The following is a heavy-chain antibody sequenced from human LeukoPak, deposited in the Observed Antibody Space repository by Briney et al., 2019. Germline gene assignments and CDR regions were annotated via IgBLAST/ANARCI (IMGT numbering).Heavy chain of an antibody. CDR1: GITLSNYG. Sequence: GGSLRLSCAVSGITLSNYGMSWVRQAPGKGLEWVAGISDSGGRTNYADSVKGRFTISRDNPKNTLYLQMNSLRAEDTAVYFCARGPPVVVAHFDYWGQGTLVTVSS. CDR3: ARGPPVVVAHFDY. J-gene: IGHJ4*02. D-gene: IGHD2-15*01. CDR2: ISDSGGRT. V-gene: IGHV3-23*01.